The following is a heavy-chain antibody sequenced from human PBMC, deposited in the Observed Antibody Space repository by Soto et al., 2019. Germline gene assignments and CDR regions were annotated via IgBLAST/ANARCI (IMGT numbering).Heavy chain of an antibody. CDR1: GFTFSSYG. Sequence: QVQLVESGGGVVQPGRSLRLSCAASGFTFSSYGMHWVRQAPGKGLEWVAVISYDGSNKYYADSVKGRFTISRDNSKNTLYLQMNSLRAEDTAVYYCAKGIEMATIRYYYYYGMDVWGQGTTVTVSS. CDR2: ISYDGSNK. CDR3: AKGIEMATIRYYYYYGMDV. V-gene: IGHV3-30*18. D-gene: IGHD5-12*01. J-gene: IGHJ6*02.